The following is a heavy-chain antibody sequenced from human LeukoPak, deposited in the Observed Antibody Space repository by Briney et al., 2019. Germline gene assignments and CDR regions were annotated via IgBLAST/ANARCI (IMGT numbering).Heavy chain of an antibody. Sequence: PSETLSLTCTVSGGSISSSSYYWGWIRQPPGKGLEWIGSIYYSGSTYYNPSLKSRVTISVDTSKNQFSLKLSSVTAADTAVYYCARGYGSGPYYYGMDVWGQGTTVTVSS. V-gene: IGHV4-39*01. CDR3: ARGYGSGPYYYGMDV. CDR1: GGSISSSSYY. D-gene: IGHD3-10*01. CDR2: IYYSGST. J-gene: IGHJ6*02.